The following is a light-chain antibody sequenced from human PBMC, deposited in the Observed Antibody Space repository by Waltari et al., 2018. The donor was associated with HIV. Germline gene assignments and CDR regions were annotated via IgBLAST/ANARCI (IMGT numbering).Light chain of an antibody. CDR3: QQYYSTPLT. Sequence: DIVMTQSPDSLAVSLGERATINCKSSQSVLYSSNNKNYLAWYQQKPGQPPKLLIYWASTRESWVPDRFSGSGSGTDFTLTISSLQAEDVAVYYCQQYYSTPLTFGQGTKLEIK. CDR2: WAS. J-gene: IGKJ2*01. V-gene: IGKV4-1*01. CDR1: QSVLYSSNNKNY.